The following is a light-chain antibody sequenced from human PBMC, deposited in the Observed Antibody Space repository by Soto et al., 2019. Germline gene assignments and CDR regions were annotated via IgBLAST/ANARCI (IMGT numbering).Light chain of an antibody. CDR2: AAS. CDR1: QSISNF. Sequence: DIQMTQSPSSLSASVGDRITITCRASQSISNFLNWYQQKPGKAPKLLIYAASSLQSGVTARFSGSESGTDFTLTISSLQHEDFATYYWQQSYSTPLTFGGGTKVEIK. V-gene: IGKV1-39*01. J-gene: IGKJ4*01. CDR3: QQSYSTPLT.